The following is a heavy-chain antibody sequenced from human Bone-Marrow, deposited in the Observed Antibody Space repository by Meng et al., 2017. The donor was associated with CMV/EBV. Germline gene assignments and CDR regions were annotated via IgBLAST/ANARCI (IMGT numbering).Heavy chain of an antibody. D-gene: IGHD3-16*01. V-gene: IGHV4-34*01. CDR1: GGSFSGYY. Sequence: SETLSLTCAVYGGSFSGYYWSWIRQPPGKGLEWIGEINHSGSTNYNPSLKSRVAISVDTSKKQFSLKLSSVTAADTAVYYCARRGNYYYYYGMDVWGQGTTVTVSS. CDR3: ARRGNYYYYYGMDV. J-gene: IGHJ6*02. CDR2: INHSGST.